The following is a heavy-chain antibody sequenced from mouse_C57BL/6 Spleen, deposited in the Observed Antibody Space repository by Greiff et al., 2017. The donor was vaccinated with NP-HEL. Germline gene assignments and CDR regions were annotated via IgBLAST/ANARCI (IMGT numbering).Heavy chain of an antibody. D-gene: IGHD1-1*01. CDR2: ISSGSSTI. V-gene: IGHV5-17*01. CDR3: ARPYYYGSSYVDY. CDR1: GFTFSDYG. J-gene: IGHJ2*01. Sequence: EVHLVESGGGLVKPGGSLKLSCAASGFTFSDYGMHWVRQAPEKGLEWVAYISSGSSTIYYADTVKGRFTISRDNAKNTLFLQMTSLRSEDTAMYYCARPYYYGSSYVDYWGQGTTLTVSS.